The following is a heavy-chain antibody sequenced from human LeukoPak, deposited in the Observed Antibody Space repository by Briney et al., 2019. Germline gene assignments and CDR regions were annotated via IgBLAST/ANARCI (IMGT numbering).Heavy chain of an antibody. CDR3: ARGPGIAAAGPFDY. D-gene: IGHD6-13*01. CDR2: ISHSGTT. Sequence: SETLSLTCAVSGYSITSGFSWGWIRQPPGKGLEWIGTISHSGTTDYKSTLESRLTMSMDTSKNLFSLKLSSVTAADTAVYYCARGPGIAAAGPFDYWGQGTLVTVSS. CDR1: GYSITSGFS. V-gene: IGHV4-38-2*01. J-gene: IGHJ4*02.